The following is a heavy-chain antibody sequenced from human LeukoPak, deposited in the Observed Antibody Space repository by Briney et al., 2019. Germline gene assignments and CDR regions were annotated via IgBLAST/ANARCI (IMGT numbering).Heavy chain of an antibody. V-gene: IGHV1-69*01. Sequence: SVKVSCKASGGTFSSYAISWVRQAPGQGLERMGGIIPIFGTANYAQKFQGRVTITADESTSTAYMELSSLRSEDTAVYYCARSQTYYYGSGSPHNWFDPWGQGTLVTVSS. J-gene: IGHJ5*02. D-gene: IGHD3-10*01. CDR3: ARSQTYYYGSGSPHNWFDP. CDR1: GGTFSSYA. CDR2: IIPIFGTA.